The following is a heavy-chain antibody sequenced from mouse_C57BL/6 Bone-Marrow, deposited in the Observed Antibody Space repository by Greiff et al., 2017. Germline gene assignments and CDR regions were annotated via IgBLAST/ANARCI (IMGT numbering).Heavy chain of an antibody. CDR2: ISYDGSN. CDR3: AREGHWYFDV. V-gene: IGHV3-6*01. CDR1: GYSITSGYY. Sequence: VQLKESGPGLVKPSQSLSLTCSVTGYSITSGYYWNWIRQFPGNKLEWMGYISYDGSNNYNPSLKNRISITRDTSKNQFFLKLNSVTTEDTATYYCAREGHWYFDVWGTGTTVTVSS. J-gene: IGHJ1*03.